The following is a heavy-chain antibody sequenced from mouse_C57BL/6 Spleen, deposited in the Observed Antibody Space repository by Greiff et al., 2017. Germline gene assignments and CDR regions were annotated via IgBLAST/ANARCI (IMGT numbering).Heavy chain of an antibody. CDR1: GYSFTGYY. Sequence: EVKLQESGPELVKPGASVKISCKASGYSFTGYYMNWVKQSPEKSLEWIGEINPSTGGTTYNQKFKAKATLTVVQSSSTAYMQLKRLTSEDSAVDYCAKDYYYGSSRYAMDYWGQGTSVTVSS. D-gene: IGHD1-1*01. J-gene: IGHJ4*01. CDR3: AKDYYYGSSRYAMDY. V-gene: IGHV1-42*01. CDR2: INPSTGGT.